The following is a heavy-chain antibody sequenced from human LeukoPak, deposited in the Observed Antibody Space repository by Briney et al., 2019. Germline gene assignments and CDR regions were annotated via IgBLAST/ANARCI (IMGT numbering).Heavy chain of an antibody. J-gene: IGHJ6*02. CDR2: INVSGGST. Sequence: GGSLRLSCAASEFTFSSYAMQWVRQAPGKGLEWVSGINVSGGSTWYADSVKGRFTISRDKSKNTLYLQMNSLRAEDTAVYYCAKYVSAKGPPYALDVWGQGTTVTVSS. CDR1: EFTFSSYA. V-gene: IGHV3-23*01. CDR3: AKYVSAKGPPYALDV. D-gene: IGHD2/OR15-2a*01.